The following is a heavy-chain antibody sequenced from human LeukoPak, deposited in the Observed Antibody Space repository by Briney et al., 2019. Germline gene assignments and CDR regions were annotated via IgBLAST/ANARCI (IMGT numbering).Heavy chain of an antibody. V-gene: IGHV3-74*01. CDR3: AKDARRYSGWYFFDH. J-gene: IGHJ4*02. Sequence: GGSLRLSCAASGFTFSTYWIHWVRQAPGKGLVWVSRINSDGSSTSYADSVKGRFTISRDNSRNTLYLQMNSLRVDDTAVYYGAKDARRYSGWYFFDHWGQGTLVTVSS. CDR1: GFTFSTYW. D-gene: IGHD6-19*01. CDR2: INSDGSST.